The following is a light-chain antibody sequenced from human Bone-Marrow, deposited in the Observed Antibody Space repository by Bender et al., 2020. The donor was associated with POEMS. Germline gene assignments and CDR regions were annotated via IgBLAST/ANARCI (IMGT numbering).Light chain of an antibody. J-gene: IGLJ1*01. CDR1: SSDIGGYKY. CDR2: DVN. V-gene: IGLV2-14*03. Sequence: QSALTQPASVSGSPGQSITISCAGTSSDIGGYKYVSWYQHQSGRAPKLIIFDVNSRPAGISNRFSGSKAGNMASLTISGLQAEDAADYYCCSHAGSFTYVFGSGTKVTVL. CDR3: CSHAGSFTYV.